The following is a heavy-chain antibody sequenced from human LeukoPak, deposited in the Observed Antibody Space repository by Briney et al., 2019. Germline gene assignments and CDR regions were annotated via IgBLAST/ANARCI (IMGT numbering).Heavy chain of an antibody. CDR2: IYISGST. D-gene: IGHD4-17*01. V-gene: IGHV4-4*07. J-gene: IGHJ4*02. Sequence: SQTLSLTCAVSTGFITNYYWSWIRQPSGKGLEWIGGIYISGSTNYNTSLSSRVTISIDKSKNQYSLKMTSVAAADTAGYYCARGTPNGDYFQFDYWGQGTLVTVSS. CDR3: ARGTPNGDYFQFDY. CDR1: TGFITNYY.